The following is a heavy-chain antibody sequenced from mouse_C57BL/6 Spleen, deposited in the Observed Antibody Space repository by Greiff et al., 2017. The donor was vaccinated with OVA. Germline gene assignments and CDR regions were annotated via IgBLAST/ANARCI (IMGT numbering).Heavy chain of an antibody. V-gene: IGHV1-64*01. CDR1: GYTFTSYW. J-gene: IGHJ1*03. CDR2: IHPNSGST. Sequence: VQLQQPGAELVKPGASVKLSCKASGYTFTSYWMHWVKQRPGQGLEWIGMIHPNSGSTNYNEKFKSKATLTVDKSSSTAYMQLSSLTSEDSAVYYCARDPSYWYFDVWGTGTTVTVSS. CDR3: ARDPSYWYFDV.